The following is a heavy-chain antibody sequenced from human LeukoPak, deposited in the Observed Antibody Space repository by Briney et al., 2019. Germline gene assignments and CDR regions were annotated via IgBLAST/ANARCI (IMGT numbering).Heavy chain of an antibody. D-gene: IGHD1-26*01. CDR3: ARDSGSYANWFDP. V-gene: IGHV1-69*04. Sequence: SVKVSCKASGGTFSSYAISWVRQAPGQGLEWMERIIPIFGIANYAQKFQGRVTITADKSTSTAYMELSSLRSEDTAVYYCARDSGSYANWFDPWGQGTLVTVSS. CDR2: IIPIFGIA. CDR1: GGTFSSYA. J-gene: IGHJ5*02.